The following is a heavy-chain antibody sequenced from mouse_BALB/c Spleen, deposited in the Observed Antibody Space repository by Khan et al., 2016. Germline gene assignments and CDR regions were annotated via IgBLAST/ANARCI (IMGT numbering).Heavy chain of an antibody. CDR1: GFSLTGYG. Sequence: HVQLKESGPGLVAPSQSLSITCTVSGFSLTGYGVNWVRQPPGKGLEWLGKIWGDGRTDYNSALKSRVSISKDNSKSQVFLKMNSLQTDDTANYYCSSDYDGFAYWGQGTLVIVSA. V-gene: IGHV2-6-7*01. D-gene: IGHD2-12*01. J-gene: IGHJ3*01. CDR2: IWGDGRT. CDR3: SSDYDGFAY.